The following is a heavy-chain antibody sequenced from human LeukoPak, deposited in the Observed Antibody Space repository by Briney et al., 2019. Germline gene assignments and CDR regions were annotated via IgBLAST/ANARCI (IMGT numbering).Heavy chain of an antibody. V-gene: IGHV4-34*01. CDR3: ARGGYSGSYYPTGY. CDR1: GGSFSGYY. J-gene: IGHJ4*02. D-gene: IGHD1-26*01. Sequence: SETLSLTCAVYGGSFSGYYWSWIRQPPGKGLEWIGEINHSGSTNYNPSLKSRVTISVDTSKNQFSLKLSSVTAADTAVYYCARGGYSGSYYPTGYWGQGTLVTVSS. CDR2: INHSGST.